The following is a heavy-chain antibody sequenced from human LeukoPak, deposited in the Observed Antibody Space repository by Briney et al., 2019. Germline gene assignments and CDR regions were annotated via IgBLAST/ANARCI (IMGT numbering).Heavy chain of an antibody. D-gene: IGHD2-15*01. Sequence: PGGSLRLACAASGFTFGNAWMNWVRQAPGKGLEWVGRFKTKQDGGTTDYATPVKGRFTISRDDSRNTLYLQMNSLRTDDTAIYYCTAIREYCDSAGCYSPYFYYYMDVWGKGTTVAVSS. J-gene: IGHJ6*03. V-gene: IGHV3-15*01. CDR3: TAIREYCDSAGCYSPYFYYYMDV. CDR1: GFTFGNAW. CDR2: FKTKQDGGTT.